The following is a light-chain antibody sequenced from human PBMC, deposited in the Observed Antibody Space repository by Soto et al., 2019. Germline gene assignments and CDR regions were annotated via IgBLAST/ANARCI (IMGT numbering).Light chain of an antibody. Sequence: DIQMTQSPSTLSGSVGDRVTITCRASQTISSWLAWYQQKPGKAPKLLIYKASTLKSGVPSRFSGSGSGTEFTLTISSLQPDDFATYYCQHCNSYSEAFGQGTKEDIK. CDR3: QHCNSYSEA. V-gene: IGKV1-5*03. CDR1: QTISSW. CDR2: KAS. J-gene: IGKJ1*01.